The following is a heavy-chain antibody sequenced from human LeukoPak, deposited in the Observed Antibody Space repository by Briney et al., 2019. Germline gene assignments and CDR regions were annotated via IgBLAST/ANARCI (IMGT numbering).Heavy chain of an antibody. CDR2: MNPNSGNT. CDR3: ARGDYDILTGYPDWFDP. CDR1: GYTFTSYD. Sequence: GASVTVSCKASGYTFTSYDINWVRQATGQGLEWMGWMNPNSGNTGYAQKFQGRVTITRNTSISTAYMELSSLRSEDTAVYYCARGDYDILTGYPDWFDPWGQGTLVTVSS. D-gene: IGHD3-9*01. V-gene: IGHV1-8*03. J-gene: IGHJ5*02.